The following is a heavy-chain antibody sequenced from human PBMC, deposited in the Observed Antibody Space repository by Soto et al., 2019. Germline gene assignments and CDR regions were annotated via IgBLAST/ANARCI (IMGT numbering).Heavy chain of an antibody. CDR2: IKQDGSEK. Sequence: PGGSLRLSCAASGFTFSSYWMRWVRQAPGKGLEWVANIKQDGSEKYYVDSVKGRFTISRDKAKNSLYLQMNSLRAEDTRVYFCAKEKRYSHGFLTNDLDVWGQGTTVTVSS. J-gene: IGHJ6*02. V-gene: IGHV3-7*03. CDR3: AKEKRYSHGFLTNDLDV. D-gene: IGHD5-18*01. CDR1: GFTFSSYW.